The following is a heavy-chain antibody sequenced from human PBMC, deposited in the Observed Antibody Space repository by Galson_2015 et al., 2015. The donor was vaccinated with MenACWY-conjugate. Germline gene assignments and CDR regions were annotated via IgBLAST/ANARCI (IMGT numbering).Heavy chain of an antibody. CDR1: GFTFSHNA. Sequence: SLRLSCAASGFTFSHNAMHWVRQAPGKGLEWVAVISNDGHKTFYADSVKGRFTISRDRSNNTLNLQMDSLRADDTAVYYCAKDAAKPLSLQANFFDYWGQGTRVTVSS. CDR3: AKDAAKPLSLQANFFDY. D-gene: IGHD4-11*01. CDR2: ISNDGHKT. J-gene: IGHJ4*02. V-gene: IGHV3-30*18.